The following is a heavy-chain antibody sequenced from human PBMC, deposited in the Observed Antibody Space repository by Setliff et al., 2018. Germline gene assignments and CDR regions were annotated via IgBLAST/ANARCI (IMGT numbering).Heavy chain of an antibody. Sequence: AGGSLRLSCAASGFTFNRFAMSWVRQTPGKGLEWVSAINHSGGSTYYADPVKGRFTISRDNSKNTLYLQMNSLRAEDTAVYYCAKDDAGYCSGGSCYAPFDYWGQGTLVTVSS. V-gene: IGHV3-23*01. CDR1: GFTFNRFA. CDR3: AKDDAGYCSGGSCYAPFDY. J-gene: IGHJ4*02. CDR2: INHSGGST. D-gene: IGHD2-15*01.